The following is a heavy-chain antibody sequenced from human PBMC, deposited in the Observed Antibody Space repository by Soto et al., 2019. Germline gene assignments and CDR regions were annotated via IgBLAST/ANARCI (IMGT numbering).Heavy chain of an antibody. CDR3: ARLGYYYYMDV. D-gene: IGHD3-16*01. V-gene: IGHV4-34*01. CDR1: GGSFSGYY. CDR2: INHSGIS. J-gene: IGHJ6*03. Sequence: QVQLQQWGAGLLKPSETLSLTCAVYGGSFSGYYWCWIRQPPGKGLEWIGEINHSGISNYNPSLKSRVTISVDTSKIQFSLKLSSVTAADTAVYYCARLGYYYYMDVWGKGTTVTVSS.